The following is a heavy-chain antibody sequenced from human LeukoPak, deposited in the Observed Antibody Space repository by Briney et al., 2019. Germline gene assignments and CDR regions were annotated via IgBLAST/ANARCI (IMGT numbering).Heavy chain of an antibody. CDR2: ISWNGGGA. V-gene: IGHV3-9*01. CDR1: GFSFKDYG. Sequence: PGGSLRLSCAATGFSFKDYGMHWVRQPPGKGLAWVASISWNGGGADYADSVKGRLTISRDNAKNSLYLQLSSLRPEDTALYYCAKHLRATNTYSFFGLDVWGQGTTVTVSS. J-gene: IGHJ6*02. CDR3: AKHLRATNTYSFFGLDV. D-gene: IGHD1-26*01.